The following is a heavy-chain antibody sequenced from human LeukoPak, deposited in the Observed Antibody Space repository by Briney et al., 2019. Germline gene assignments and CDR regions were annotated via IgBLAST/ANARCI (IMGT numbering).Heavy chain of an antibody. J-gene: IGHJ6*03. D-gene: IGHD4-17*01. CDR2: INPDSGGT. V-gene: IGHV1-2*02. Sequence: ASVKVSCKASGYTFTGYYMHWVRQAPGQGLEWMGWINPDSGGTNYAQKFQGRVTMTRATSINTVYMELSRLRSDDTAVYYCARGALRYEYYYYYMDVWGKGTTVTVSS. CDR3: ARGALRYEYYYYYMDV. CDR1: GYTFTGYY.